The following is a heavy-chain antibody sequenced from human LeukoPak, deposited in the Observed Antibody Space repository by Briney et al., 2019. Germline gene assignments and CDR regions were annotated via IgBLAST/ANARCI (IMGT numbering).Heavy chain of an antibody. CDR2: IYYSGST. D-gene: IGHD4-11*01. CDR3: VRDDYNTDDDY. Sequence: SETLSLTCTVSGGSISSYYWSWIRQPPGKGLEWIGYIYYSGSTYYNPSLKSRVTISVDTSENQFSLKLSSMTAADTAVYYCVRDDYNTDDDYWGQGTLVTVSS. V-gene: IGHV4-59*12. J-gene: IGHJ4*02. CDR1: GGSISSYY.